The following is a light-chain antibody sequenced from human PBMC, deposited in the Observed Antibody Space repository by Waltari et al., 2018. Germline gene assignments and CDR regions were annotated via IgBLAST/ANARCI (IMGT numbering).Light chain of an antibody. CDR2: AAS. CDR1: QSISSY. V-gene: IGKV1-39*01. J-gene: IGKJ1*01. CDR3: QQSYSTQWK. Sequence: IQMTQSPSSLSASVGDRVTITCRASQSISSYLNWYQQKPGKAPKLLIYAASSLQSGVPSRFSGSGSGTDFTLTISSLQPEDFATYYCQQSYSTQWKFGQGTKVEIK.